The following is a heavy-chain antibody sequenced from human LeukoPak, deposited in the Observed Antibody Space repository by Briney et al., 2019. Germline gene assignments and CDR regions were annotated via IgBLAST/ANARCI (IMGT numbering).Heavy chain of an antibody. Sequence: GGSLRLSCAASGFTFSSYAMHWVRQAPGKGLEWVAVISYDGSNKYYADSVKGRFTISRDNSKNTLYLQMNSLRAEDTAVYYCARMATIKAHWGQGTLVTVSS. D-gene: IGHD5-24*01. J-gene: IGHJ4*02. CDR1: GFTFSSYA. V-gene: IGHV3-30-3*01. CDR3: ARMATIKAH. CDR2: ISYDGSNK.